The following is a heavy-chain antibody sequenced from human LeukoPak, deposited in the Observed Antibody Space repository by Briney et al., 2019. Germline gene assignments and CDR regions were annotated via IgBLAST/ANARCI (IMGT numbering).Heavy chain of an antibody. CDR1: GFTISSYG. V-gene: IGHV3-30*03. Sequence: GGSLRLSCAASGFTISSYGMHWVRQAPGKGLEWVAVISYDGSNKYYADSVKGRFTISRDNSKNTLYLQMNSLRAEDTAVYYCATGIGESERVFDYWGQGTLVAVSS. CDR2: ISYDGSNK. J-gene: IGHJ4*02. CDR3: ATGIGESERVFDY. D-gene: IGHD3-10*01.